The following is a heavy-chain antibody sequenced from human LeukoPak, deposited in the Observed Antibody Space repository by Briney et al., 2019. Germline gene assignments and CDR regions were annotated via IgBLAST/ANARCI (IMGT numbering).Heavy chain of an antibody. Sequence: GGSLRLSCAASGFTFSDYYMSWIRQAPGKGLEWVSYISSSGSTIYYADSVKGRFTISRDNAKNTLYLQMNSLRAEDTAVYYCAKVRGIAVAANYYYGMDVWGQGTTVTVSS. CDR2: ISSSGSTI. CDR3: AKVRGIAVAANYYYGMDV. CDR1: GFTFSDYY. V-gene: IGHV3-11*04. J-gene: IGHJ6*02. D-gene: IGHD6-19*01.